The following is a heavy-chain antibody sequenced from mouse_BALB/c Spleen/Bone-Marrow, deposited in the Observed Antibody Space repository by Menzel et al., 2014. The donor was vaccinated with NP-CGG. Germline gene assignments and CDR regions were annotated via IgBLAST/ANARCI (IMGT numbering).Heavy chain of an antibody. J-gene: IGHJ3*01. CDR1: GFSLTSYD. CDR2: IWTGGGT. Sequence: QVQLQQSGPGLVAPSQSLSITCTVSGFSLTSYDISWIRQPPGKGLEWLGVIWTGGGTNYNSAFMSRLSISKDNSESQVFLKMNSLQTDDTAIYYCVREKGFAYWGQGTLVTVSA. V-gene: IGHV2-9-2*01. CDR3: VREKGFAY.